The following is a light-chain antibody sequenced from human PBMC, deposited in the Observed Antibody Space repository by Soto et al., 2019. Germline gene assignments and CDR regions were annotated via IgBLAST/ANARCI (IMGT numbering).Light chain of an antibody. V-gene: IGKV2-28*01. Sequence: EIVMTQSPLSLPVTPGEPASISCRSSQSLLHSNGYTYLDWYQQKPGQSPKLLIYWGSNRASVVPDRFSGSGSGTDFTLKISRVEAEDVGLYYCLQALQTPLTFGPGTRVDIK. J-gene: IGKJ3*01. CDR2: WGS. CDR3: LQALQTPLT. CDR1: QSLLHSNGYTY.